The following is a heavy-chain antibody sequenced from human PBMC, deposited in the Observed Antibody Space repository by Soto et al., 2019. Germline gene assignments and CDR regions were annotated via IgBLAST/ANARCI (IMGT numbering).Heavy chain of an antibody. CDR2: IYHSGST. D-gene: IGHD2-2*01. CDR3: ARDVVVPAAIRYYYYGMDV. Sequence: PSETLSLTCAVSGGSISSSNWCSWVRQPPGKGLEWIGEIYHSGSTNYNPSLKSRVTISVDKSKNQFSLKLSSVTAADTAVYYCARDVVVPAAIRYYYYGMDVWGQGTTVTVSS. V-gene: IGHV4-4*02. CDR1: GGSISSSNW. J-gene: IGHJ6*02.